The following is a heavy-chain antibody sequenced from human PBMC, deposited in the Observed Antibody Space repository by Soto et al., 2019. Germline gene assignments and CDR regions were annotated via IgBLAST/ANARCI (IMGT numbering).Heavy chain of an antibody. CDR3: AREPGLEPHYYYGTDV. Sequence: SETLSLTCTVSGGAVRSGRYYLGWIGQPPGKGLEWIGYGYYSGNTNYNPSLKSRATISIDTFNDQFFLKLTSVTAADTAKYYCAREPGLEPHYYYGTDVGGQGTKVNVSS. CDR1: GGAVRSGRYY. CDR2: GYYSGNT. J-gene: IGHJ6*02. V-gene: IGHV4-61*01. D-gene: IGHD1-1*01.